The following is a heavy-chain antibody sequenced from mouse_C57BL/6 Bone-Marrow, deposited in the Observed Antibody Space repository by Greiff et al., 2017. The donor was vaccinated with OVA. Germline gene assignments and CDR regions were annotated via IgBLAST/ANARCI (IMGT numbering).Heavy chain of an antibody. J-gene: IGHJ2*01. CDR1: GYTFTSYW. CDR2: IDPSDSET. CDR3: ARSDYDGLDY. D-gene: IGHD2-13*01. Sequence: QVQLQQPGAELVRPGSSVKLSCKASGYTFTSYWMHWVKQRPIQGLEWIGNIDPSDSETHSNQKFKDKAPLTVDKSSSTAYMQLSSLTAEDSAVYYCARSDYDGLDYWGQGTTLTVSS. V-gene: IGHV1-52*01.